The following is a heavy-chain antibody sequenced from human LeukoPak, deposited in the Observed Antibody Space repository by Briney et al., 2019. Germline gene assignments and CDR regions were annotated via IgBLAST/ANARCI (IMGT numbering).Heavy chain of an antibody. J-gene: IGHJ4*02. CDR1: GFTFTTYS. CDR3: ARPHTGFDS. Sequence: GGSLRLSCAASGFTFTTYSMNWVRQAPGKGLEWVSRINSDGSTTTYADSVKGRFTISRDNAKNTLYLQMNSLRVEDTAVYYCARPHTGFDSWGQGTLVTVSS. V-gene: IGHV3-74*01. CDR2: INSDGSTT.